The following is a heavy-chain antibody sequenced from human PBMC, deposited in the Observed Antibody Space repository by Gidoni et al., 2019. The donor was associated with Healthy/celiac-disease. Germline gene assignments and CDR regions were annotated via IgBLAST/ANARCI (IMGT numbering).Heavy chain of an antibody. D-gene: IGHD4-4*01. CDR2: ISGSGGST. CDR3: ALAAYYSNYYYYYMDV. V-gene: IGHV3-23*01. Sequence: EVQLLESGGGLVQPGGSLRLSCAASGFTFSSYAMSWVRQAPGKGLEWVSAISGSGGSTYYADSVKGRFTISRDNSKNTLYLQMNSLRAEDTAVYYCALAAYYSNYYYYYMDVWGKGTTVTVSS. J-gene: IGHJ6*03. CDR1: GFTFSSYA.